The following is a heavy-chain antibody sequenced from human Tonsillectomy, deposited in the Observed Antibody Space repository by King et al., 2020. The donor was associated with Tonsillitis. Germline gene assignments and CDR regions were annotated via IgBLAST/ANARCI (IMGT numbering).Heavy chain of an antibody. CDR1: GYSFTKYW. D-gene: IGHD3-9*01. Sequence: QLVQSGAEVKEPGESLKISCEGSGYSFTKYWIGWVRQMPGKGLEWMGIIYPGDSETKYNPSFQGQVTISADKSINTAYLHWSGLKASDGAIYYCAKLNRASRYFDWSGGYAFDIWGQGTMVTVSS. J-gene: IGHJ3*02. CDR2: IYPGDSET. CDR3: AKLNRASRYFDWSGGYAFDI. V-gene: IGHV5-51*03.